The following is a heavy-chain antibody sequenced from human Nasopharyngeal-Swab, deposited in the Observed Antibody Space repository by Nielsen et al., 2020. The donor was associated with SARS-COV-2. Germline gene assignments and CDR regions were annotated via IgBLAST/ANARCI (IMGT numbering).Heavy chain of an antibody. CDR3: ARGFHIRYCSSTSCLYYYYYGMDV. CDR2: INHSGST. CDR1: GGSFSGYY. J-gene: IGHJ6*02. V-gene: IGHV4-34*01. Sequence: SETLSLTCAVYGGSFSGYYWSWIRQPPGKGLEWIGAINHSGSTNYNPSLKSRVTISVDTSKNQFSLKLSSVTAADTAVYYCARGFHIRYCSSTSCLYYYYYGMDVWGQGTTVTVSS. D-gene: IGHD2-2*01.